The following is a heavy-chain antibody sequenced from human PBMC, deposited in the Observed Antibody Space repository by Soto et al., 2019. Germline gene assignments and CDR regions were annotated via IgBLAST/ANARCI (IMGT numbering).Heavy chain of an antibody. CDR2: ISYDGSNK. V-gene: IGHV3-30*18. J-gene: IGHJ4*02. Sequence: PGGTLRLSCAASAFTYSSYGMHWVRQAPGKGLEWVAVISYDGSNKYYADSVKGRFTISRDNSKNTLYLQMNSLRAEDTAVYYCAKVPLTTVVTRTYFDYWGQGTLVTVSS. CDR1: AFTYSSYG. CDR3: AKVPLTTVVTRTYFDY. D-gene: IGHD4-17*01.